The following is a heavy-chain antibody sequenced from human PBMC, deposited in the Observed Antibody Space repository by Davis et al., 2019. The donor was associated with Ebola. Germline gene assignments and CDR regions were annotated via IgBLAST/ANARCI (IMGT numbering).Heavy chain of an antibody. Sequence: MPSETLSLTCTVSGGSISSYYWSWIRQPPGKGLEWIGYIFYTGSTNCNPSLKSRVTISVDTSKNQFSLKLSSVTAADTAVYYCARLADYYYYGMDVWGQGTTVTVSS. V-gene: IGHV4-59*12. J-gene: IGHJ6*02. CDR3: ARLADYYYYGMDV. CDR2: IFYTGST. CDR1: GGSISSYY. D-gene: IGHD6-6*01.